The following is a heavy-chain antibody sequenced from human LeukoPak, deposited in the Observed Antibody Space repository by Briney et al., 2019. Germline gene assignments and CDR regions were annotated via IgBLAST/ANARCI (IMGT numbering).Heavy chain of an antibody. Sequence: GGSLRLSCAASGFTFSNYAMSWARQAPGKGLEWVSAISGSGTGTYYADSVKGRFTFSRDNSKNTLYLQMNSLRAEDTAVYYCARKMGATPAFDYWGQGTLVTVSS. CDR3: ARKMGATPAFDY. CDR2: ISGSGTGT. CDR1: GFTFSNYA. D-gene: IGHD1-26*01. J-gene: IGHJ4*02. V-gene: IGHV3-23*01.